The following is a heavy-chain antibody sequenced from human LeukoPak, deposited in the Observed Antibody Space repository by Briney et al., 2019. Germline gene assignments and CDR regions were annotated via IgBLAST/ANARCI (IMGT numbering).Heavy chain of an antibody. V-gene: IGHV4-59*08. CDR2: IYYSGST. J-gene: IGHJ1*01. D-gene: IGHD6-13*01. CDR1: GGSISSYY. CDR3: AGDISAAGTFQH. Sequence: SETLSLTCTVSGGSISSYYWSWIRQPPGKGLEWIGYIYYSGSTNYNPSLKSRVTISVDTSKNQFSLKLSSVTAADTAVYYCAGDISAAGTFQHWGQGTLVTVSS.